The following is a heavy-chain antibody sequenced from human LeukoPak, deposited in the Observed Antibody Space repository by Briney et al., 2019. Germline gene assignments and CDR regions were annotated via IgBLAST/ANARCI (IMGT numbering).Heavy chain of an antibody. D-gene: IGHD6-19*01. CDR2: IYSGGST. Sequence: GGSLRLSCAASEFSVGSNYMTWVRQAPGKGLEWVSLIYSGGSTYYADSVKGRFTTSRDNSKNTLYLQMNSLRAEDTAFYYCMRGAGSGWYFFYTSWGQGTLVTVSS. CDR3: MRGAGSGWYFFYTS. CDR1: EFSVGSNY. J-gene: IGHJ5*02. V-gene: IGHV3-66*01.